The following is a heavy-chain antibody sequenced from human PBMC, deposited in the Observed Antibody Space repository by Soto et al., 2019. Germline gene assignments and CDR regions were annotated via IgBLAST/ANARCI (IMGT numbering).Heavy chain of an antibody. CDR3: ARDEARLGLDYGMDV. D-gene: IGHD6-6*01. V-gene: IGHV1-18*01. CDR1: GYTFTSYG. Sequence: QVQLVQSGAEVKKPGASVKVSCKASGYTFTSYGISWERQAPGQGLEWMGWISAYNGNTNYAQKLQGRVTMTTDTSTSTAYMELRSPRSDDTAVYYCARDEARLGLDYGMDVWGQGTTVTVSS. J-gene: IGHJ6*02. CDR2: ISAYNGNT.